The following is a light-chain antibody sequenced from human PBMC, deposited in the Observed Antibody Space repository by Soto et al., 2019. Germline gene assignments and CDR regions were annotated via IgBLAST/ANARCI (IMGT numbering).Light chain of an antibody. V-gene: IGKV1-8*01. CDR2: AAS. CDR3: QQYYSYPYT. CDR1: QGISSY. Sequence: AIRMTQSPSSFSASTGDRVTITCRASQGISSYLAWYQQKPGKAPKLLIYAASTLQSGVPSRFSGSGSGTDFTLTISCPQSEDFATYYCQQYYSYPYTFGQGPKLEIK. J-gene: IGKJ2*01.